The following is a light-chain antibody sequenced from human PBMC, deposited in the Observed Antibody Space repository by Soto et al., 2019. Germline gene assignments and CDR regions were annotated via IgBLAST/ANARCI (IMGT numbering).Light chain of an antibody. CDR3: QQDGNSWGT. J-gene: IGKJ1*01. Sequence: TLSLSPGERATLSCRASQSVSSSYLAWYQQKPGQAPRLLIYGASSRATGIPDRFSGSGSGTDFTLTISRLEPEDFAVYYYQQDGNSWGTVGQVTEV. V-gene: IGKV3-20*01. CDR1: QSVSSSY. CDR2: GAS.